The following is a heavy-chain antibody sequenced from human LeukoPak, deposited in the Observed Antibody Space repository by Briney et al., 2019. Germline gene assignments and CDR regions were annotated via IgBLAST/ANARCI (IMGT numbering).Heavy chain of an antibody. CDR1: GFTLSSYW. V-gene: IGHV3-74*01. D-gene: IGHD2-2*01. CDR3: ARGLTLLGYCSSTSCLMNY. J-gene: IGHJ4*02. Sequence: GGSLRLSCAVSGFTLSSYWMHCVRQAPGKGLVWVSRIDSDGSTTDYADSVKGRFTIYRDNANNTLYLQMNSLRAEDAGVYYCARGLTLLGYCSSTSCLMNYWGQGTLVTVSS. CDR2: IDSDGSTT.